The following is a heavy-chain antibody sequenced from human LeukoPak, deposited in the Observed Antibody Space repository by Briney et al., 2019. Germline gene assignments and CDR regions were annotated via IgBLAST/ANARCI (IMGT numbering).Heavy chain of an antibody. J-gene: IGHJ4*02. D-gene: IGHD1-26*01. Sequence: PSETLSLTCTVSGGSISSYYWSWIRQPPGKGLERIGYIYYSGSTNYNPSLKSRVTISVDTSKNQFSLKLSSVTAADTAVYYCARQVVGATTTIDYWGQGTLVTVSS. CDR2: IYYSGST. CDR1: GGSISSYY. V-gene: IGHV4-59*08. CDR3: ARQVVGATTTIDY.